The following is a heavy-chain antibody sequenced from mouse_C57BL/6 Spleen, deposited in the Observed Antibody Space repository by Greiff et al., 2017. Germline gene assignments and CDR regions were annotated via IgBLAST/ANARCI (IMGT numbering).Heavy chain of an antibody. CDR3: ACHMSGGSDAVDY. CDR2: ISSGGSYT. J-gene: IGHJ4*01. V-gene: IGHV5-6*01. D-gene: IGHD1-1*02. Sequence: EVQLVESGGDLVKPGGSLKLSCAASGFTFSSYGMSWVRQTPDKRLEWVATISSGGSYTYYTDSVKGRYTISRDNAKNTLYLQMSSLKSEDTAMYYIACHMSGGSDAVDYWGQGTSVTVSS. CDR1: GFTFSSYG.